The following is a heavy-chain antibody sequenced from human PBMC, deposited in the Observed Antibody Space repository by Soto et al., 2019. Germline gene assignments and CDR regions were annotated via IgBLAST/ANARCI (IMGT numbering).Heavy chain of an antibody. J-gene: IGHJ6*02. CDR2: MSDDGSKK. D-gene: IGHD5-18*01. V-gene: IGHV3-30*18. CDR1: GFTFSTYG. Sequence: QVQLVESGGGVVQPGTSLRLSCAASGFTFSTYGMHWVRQAPGKGLEWVAVMSDDGSKKYYADSVKGRFTISRDNSNNTPYLQMNSLRVEDTALYYCAKDRWIQPQGGFGMDVWGQGTTVTVSS. CDR3: AKDRWIQPQGGFGMDV.